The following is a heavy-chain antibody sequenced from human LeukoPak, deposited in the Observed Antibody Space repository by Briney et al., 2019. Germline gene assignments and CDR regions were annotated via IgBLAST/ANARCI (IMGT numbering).Heavy chain of an antibody. CDR2: IYYSGST. J-gene: IGHJ5*02. Sequence: SETLSLTCTVSGGSISSYYWSWIRQPPGKGLEWIGYIYYSGSTNYNPSLKSRVTISVDTSKNQFSLKLSSVTAADTAVYYCARVTPFFDPWGQGTLVTVSS. CDR3: ARVTPFFDP. V-gene: IGHV4-59*01. CDR1: GGSISSYY. D-gene: IGHD4-23*01.